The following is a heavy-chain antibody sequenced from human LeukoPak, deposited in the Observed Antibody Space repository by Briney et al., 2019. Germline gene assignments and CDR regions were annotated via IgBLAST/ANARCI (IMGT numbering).Heavy chain of an antibody. CDR3: ARDEDYGIFVNVDY. V-gene: IGHV1-18*01. D-gene: IGHD4-17*01. CDR1: GYSFVLYG. CDR2: ISTYNGNT. J-gene: IGHJ4*02. Sequence: VASVKVSCKASGYSFVLYGISWVRQAPGQGPVWMGWISTYNGNTKYAEKFQGRVTMTTDTPTSTAYMELRSLRSDDTAVYYCARDEDYGIFVNVDYWGQGTLVTVSS.